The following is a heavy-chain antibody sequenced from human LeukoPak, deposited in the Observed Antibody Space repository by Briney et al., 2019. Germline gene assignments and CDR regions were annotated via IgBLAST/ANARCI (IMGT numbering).Heavy chain of an antibody. Sequence: GGSLRLSCAASGFTFSSYGMHWVRQAPGKGLEWVAVISYDGSNKYYADSVKGRSTISRDNSKNTLYLQMNSLRAEDTAVYYCAKDRRLIELSYWFDPWGQGTLVTVSS. CDR1: GFTFSSYG. D-gene: IGHD2-21*01. CDR2: ISYDGSNK. V-gene: IGHV3-30*18. J-gene: IGHJ5*02. CDR3: AKDRRLIELSYWFDP.